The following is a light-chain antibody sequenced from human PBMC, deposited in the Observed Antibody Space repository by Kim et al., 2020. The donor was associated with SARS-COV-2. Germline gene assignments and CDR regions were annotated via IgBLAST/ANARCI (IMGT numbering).Light chain of an antibody. CDR1: KIGSKS. V-gene: IGLV3-21*04. Sequence: APGKTARITCGGNKIGSKSVHWYQKKPGQAPVLVIYYDSDRTSGIPERFSGSNSGNTATLTISRVEAGDEADYYCQVWDSSSDHRVFGGGTQLTVL. CDR2: YDS. CDR3: QVWDSSSDHRV. J-gene: IGLJ3*02.